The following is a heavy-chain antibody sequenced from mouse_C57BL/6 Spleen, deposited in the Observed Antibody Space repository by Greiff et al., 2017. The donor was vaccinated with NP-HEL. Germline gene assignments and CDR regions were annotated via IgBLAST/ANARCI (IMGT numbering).Heavy chain of an antibody. Sequence: EVQLQQSGPELVKPGASVKISCKASGYTFTDYYMNWVKQSHGKSLEWIGDINPNNGGTSYNQKFKGKATLTVDKSSSTAYMELRSLTSEDSAVYYCARRFITTEEDYFDYWGQGTTLTVSS. V-gene: IGHV1-26*01. D-gene: IGHD1-1*01. CDR1: GYTFTDYY. CDR3: ARRFITTEEDYFDY. CDR2: INPNNGGT. J-gene: IGHJ2*01.